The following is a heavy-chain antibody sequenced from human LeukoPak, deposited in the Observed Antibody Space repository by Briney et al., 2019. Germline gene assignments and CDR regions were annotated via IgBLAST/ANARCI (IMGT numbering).Heavy chain of an antibody. CDR1: GGSFSGYY. D-gene: IGHD5-12*01. CDR2: INHSGST. Sequence: SETLSLTCAVFGGSFSGYYWSWIRQPPGKGLEWIGEINHSGSTNYNPSLKSRVTISVDTSKNQFSLKLSSVTAADTAVYYCARPRPGGYAKGWFDPWGQGTLVTVSS. J-gene: IGHJ5*02. V-gene: IGHV4-34*01. CDR3: ARPRPGGYAKGWFDP.